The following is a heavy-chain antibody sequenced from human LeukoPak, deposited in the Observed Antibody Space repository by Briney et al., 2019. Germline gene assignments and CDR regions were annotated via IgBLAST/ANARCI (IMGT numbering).Heavy chain of an antibody. J-gene: IGHJ4*02. CDR3: ARGLINGHDFDY. CDR1: GYTFTGYY. Sequence: ASVKVSCKASGYTFTGYYMHWVRQVAGQGPEWMGWIHPITGDTNFAQKFQGWVAFIRDTSISTAYMDLSRLTSDDTAIYYCARGLINGHDFDYWGQGTLVTVSS. CDR2: IHPITGDT. V-gene: IGHV1-2*04. D-gene: IGHD1-20*01.